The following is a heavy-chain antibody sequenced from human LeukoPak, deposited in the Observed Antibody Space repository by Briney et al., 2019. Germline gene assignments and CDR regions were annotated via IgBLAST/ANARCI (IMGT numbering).Heavy chain of an antibody. CDR3: ARPTYGSGSYYNGP. Sequence: GGSLRLSCATSGFTFDDYDINWVRQAPGKGLEWVSHINWNGNTIGYADSMKGQFTISRDNAKNSLYLQMNSLRAEDTAVYYCARPTYGSGSYYNGPWGQGTLVTVSS. V-gene: IGHV3-20*04. J-gene: IGHJ5*02. CDR1: GFTFDDYD. CDR2: INWNGNTI. D-gene: IGHD3-10*01.